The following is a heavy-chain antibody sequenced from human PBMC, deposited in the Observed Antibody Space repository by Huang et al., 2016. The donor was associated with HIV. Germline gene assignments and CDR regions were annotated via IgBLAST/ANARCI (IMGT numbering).Heavy chain of an antibody. CDR1: GYTFNIYG. J-gene: IGHJ4*02. CDR2: ISAHNGKT. CDR3: AGGREYCSGGSGFQGRYFDY. D-gene: IGHD2-15*01. V-gene: IGHV1-18*01. Sequence: QVHLVQSGAEVKKPGASVRVSCQASGYTFNIYGISWVRKAPGQGLELMEWISAHNGKTKSAQMLQGRLTMTTDTSTNTVFMELRSLRSDDTALYYCAGGREYCSGGSGFQGRYFDYWGQGTLVTVSS.